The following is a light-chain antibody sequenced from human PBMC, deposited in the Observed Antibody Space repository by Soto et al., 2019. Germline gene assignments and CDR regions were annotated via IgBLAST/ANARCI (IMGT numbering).Light chain of an antibody. J-gene: IGKJ2*01. CDR2: GAS. Sequence: EIVMTQSPATLSVSPGERATLSCRASQSVRSNLAWYQQKPGQAPRLLIYGASTRATGIPARFSGCGSGTDYSLTISSRQSEDFAVYYCQQYHISPPDTFGQGTKVEIK. V-gene: IGKV3-15*01. CDR3: QQYHISPPDT. CDR1: QSVRSN.